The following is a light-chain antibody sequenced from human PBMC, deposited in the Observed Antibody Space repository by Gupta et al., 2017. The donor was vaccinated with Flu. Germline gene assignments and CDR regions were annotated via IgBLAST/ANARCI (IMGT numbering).Light chain of an antibody. Sequence: DIQMTQSPSSLSASLGDRVTITCRASQSISVYLNWYQQKPGKAPNLLIYAASSLQPGVPSRFSGSGSGTDFTLTISSRQPEDIATYYCQQSYSNPPITFGQGTRLEIK. CDR2: AAS. J-gene: IGKJ5*01. V-gene: IGKV1-39*01. CDR3: QQSYSNPPIT. CDR1: QSISVY.